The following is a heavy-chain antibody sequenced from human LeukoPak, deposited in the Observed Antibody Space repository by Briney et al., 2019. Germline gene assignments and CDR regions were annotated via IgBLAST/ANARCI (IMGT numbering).Heavy chain of an antibody. CDR2: IKQDGSEK. CDR3: ARDSAAASYYYYYYMDV. J-gene: IGHJ6*03. CDR1: GFTFSSYW. Sequence: GGSLRLSCAASGFTFSSYWMSWVRQARGKGLEWVANIKQDGSEKYYVDSVKGRFTISRDNAKNSLYLQMNSLRAEDTAVYYCARDSAAASYYYYYYMDVWGKGTTVTISS. V-gene: IGHV3-7*03. D-gene: IGHD6-13*01.